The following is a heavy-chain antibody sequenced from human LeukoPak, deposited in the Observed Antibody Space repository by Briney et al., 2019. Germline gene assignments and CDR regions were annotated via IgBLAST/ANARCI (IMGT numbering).Heavy chain of an antibody. V-gene: IGHV4-4*07. CDR1: GGSVSSYY. D-gene: IGHD6-19*01. J-gene: IGHJ4*02. CDR3: ARGLGSDWPYYFDY. Sequence: PSETLSLTCTVSGGSVSSYYWSWIRQPAGKGLEYIGRIYTTGTTNSNPSLKSRVTMSLDTSQTQFSLKLSSVTAADTAIYYCARGLGSDWPYYFDYWGQGALVTVSS. CDR2: IYTTGTT.